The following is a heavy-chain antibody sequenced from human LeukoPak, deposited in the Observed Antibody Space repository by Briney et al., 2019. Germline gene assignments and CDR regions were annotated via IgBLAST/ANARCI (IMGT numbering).Heavy chain of an antibody. CDR2: ISSSSSYI. D-gene: IGHD6-13*01. J-gene: IGHJ3*02. CDR1: GFTFSSYS. CDR3: ARGGYQLPPSEYSSSWQEEAFDI. Sequence: GGSLRLSCAASGFTFSSYSMNWVRQAPGKGLEWVSSISSSSSYIYYADSVKGRFTISRDNAKNSLYLQMNSLRAEDTAVYYCARGGYQLPPSEYSSSWQEEAFDIWGQGTMVTVSS. V-gene: IGHV3-21*01.